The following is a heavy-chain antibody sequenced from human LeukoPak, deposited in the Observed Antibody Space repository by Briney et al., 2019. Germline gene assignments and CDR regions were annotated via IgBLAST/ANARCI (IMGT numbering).Heavy chain of an antibody. V-gene: IGHV3-11*04. CDR3: AKESGYDVDLEY. CDR2: ISSSGSTI. Sequence: GGSLRPSCAASGFTFSDYYMSWIRQAPGKGLEWVSYISSSGSTIYYADSVKGRFTISRDNAKNTLYLQMSGLRAEDTAVYYCAKESGYDVDLEYWGQGALVTVSS. CDR1: GFTFSDYY. J-gene: IGHJ4*02. D-gene: IGHD5-12*01.